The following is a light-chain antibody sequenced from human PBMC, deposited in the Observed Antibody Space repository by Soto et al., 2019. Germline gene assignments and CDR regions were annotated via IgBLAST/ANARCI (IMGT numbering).Light chain of an antibody. Sequence: QSALTQPASVSGSPGQSITISCTGTSNDVGIYKLVSWYQQFPGKAPKLMIYEDSRRPSGVSNRFSGSKSGNTASLTISGLQAEDEADYHCCSYAGSNTDVFGSGTKLTVL. J-gene: IGLJ1*01. CDR3: CSYAGSNTDV. V-gene: IGLV2-23*01. CDR2: EDS. CDR1: SNDVGIYKL.